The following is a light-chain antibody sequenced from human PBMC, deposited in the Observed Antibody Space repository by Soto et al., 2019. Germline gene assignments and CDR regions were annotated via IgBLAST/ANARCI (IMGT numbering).Light chain of an antibody. CDR1: QSVSSSY. Sequence: EIVLTQSPGTLSLSPGERATLSCRASQSVSSSYLAWYQQKPDQAPRLLIYGASSRATGIPDRFSGSGSGTDFTLTIIRLEPEDFAVYYCQQYGSSSVTFGQGTKLEIK. V-gene: IGKV3-20*01. CDR2: GAS. CDR3: QQYGSSSVT. J-gene: IGKJ2*01.